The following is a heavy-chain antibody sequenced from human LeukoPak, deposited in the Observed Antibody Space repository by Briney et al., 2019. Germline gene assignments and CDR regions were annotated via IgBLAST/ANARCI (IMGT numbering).Heavy chain of an antibody. CDR2: ISYDGSNK. CDR1: GFTFSSYG. J-gene: IGHJ4*02. Sequence: GGSLRLSCAASGFTFSSYGMHWVRQAPGKGLEWVAVISYDGSNKYYADSVKGRFTISRDNSKNTLYLQMNSLRAEDTAVYYCAKNSGSYLGGKQNYFDYWGQGTLVTVSS. V-gene: IGHV3-30*18. D-gene: IGHD1-26*01. CDR3: AKNSGSYLGGKQNYFDY.